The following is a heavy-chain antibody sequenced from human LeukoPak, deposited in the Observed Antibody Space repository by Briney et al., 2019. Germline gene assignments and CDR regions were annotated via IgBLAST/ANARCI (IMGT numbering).Heavy chain of an antibody. V-gene: IGHV7-4-1*02. D-gene: IGHD4-11*01. CDR1: GYSFTSYG. CDR3: ARDLGYSPGSSDY. CDR2: INTNTGNP. J-gene: IGHJ4*02. Sequence: ASVKVSCKASGYSFTSYGMNWVRQAPGQGLEWMGWINTNTGNPTYAQGFTGRYVFSLDTSVNTAYLQTSSLKAEDTAVYYCARDLGYSPGSSDYWGQGTLVTVSS.